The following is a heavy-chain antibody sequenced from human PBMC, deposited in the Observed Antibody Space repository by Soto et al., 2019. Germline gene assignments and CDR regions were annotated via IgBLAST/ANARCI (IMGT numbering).Heavy chain of an antibody. CDR2: INHSGST. V-gene: IGHV4-34*01. Sequence: PSETLSLTCAVYNGSFIVYYCTFSRQTPWKGLEWIGEINHSGSTNYNPSLKSRVAISVDTSKNQFSLKLSSVTAADTAVYFCARDSTRRGACDIWGQGTMVTVSS. CDR3: ARDSTRRGACDI. J-gene: IGHJ3*02. CDR1: NGSFIVYY. D-gene: IGHD3-22*01.